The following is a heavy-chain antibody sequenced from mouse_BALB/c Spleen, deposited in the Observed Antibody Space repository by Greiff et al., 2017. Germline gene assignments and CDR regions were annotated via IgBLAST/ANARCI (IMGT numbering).Heavy chain of an antibody. V-gene: IGHV5-6*01. J-gene: IGHJ3*01. CDR3: ARDFSGHWFDY. CDR1: GFTFSSYG. CDR2: ISSGGSYT. D-gene: IGHD1-3*01. Sequence: EVQLLESGGDLVKPGGSLKLSCAASGFTFSSYGMCWVRQTPDKGLEWVVSISSGGSYTYYPDSVKGRFTISRDNAKSTLYLQMNSLKSEDTAMYYCARDFSGHWFDYWGQGTLVTVSA.